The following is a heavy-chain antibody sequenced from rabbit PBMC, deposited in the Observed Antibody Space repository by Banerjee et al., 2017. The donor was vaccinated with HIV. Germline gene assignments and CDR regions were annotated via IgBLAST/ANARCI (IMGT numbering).Heavy chain of an antibody. Sequence: QEQLEESGGGLVTLGGSLTLTCTASGFSFSSSYFISWVRQAPGKGLEWIACIYAEDIGITYYASWAKGRFTISKTSSTTVTLQMTSLTAADTATYFCARDGSGHYEGFKLWGPGTLVTVS. J-gene: IGHJ4*01. CDR3: ARDGSGHYEGFKL. CDR2: IYAEDIGIT. CDR1: GFSFSSSYF. V-gene: IGHV1S45*01. D-gene: IGHD1-1*01.